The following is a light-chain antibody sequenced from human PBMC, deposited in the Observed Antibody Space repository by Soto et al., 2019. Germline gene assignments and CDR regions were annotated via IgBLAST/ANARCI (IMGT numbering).Light chain of an antibody. J-gene: IGLJ1*01. V-gene: IGLV2-8*01. CDR2: EVN. Sequence: QSALTQPPSASGSPGQSITISCTGTSSDVGAYNDVSWYQQHPGKAPKFIIYEVNKRPSGVPDRFSGSKSGNTASLTVSGHQAEEDADYFCRSYAGGIWVFGSGTKVTVL. CDR3: RSYAGGIWV. CDR1: SSDVGAYND.